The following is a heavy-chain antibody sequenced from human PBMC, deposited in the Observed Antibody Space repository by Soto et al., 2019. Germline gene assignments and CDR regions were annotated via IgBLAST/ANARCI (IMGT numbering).Heavy chain of an antibody. J-gene: IGHJ4*02. V-gene: IGHV4-30-4*01. CDR1: GGSISSGDYY. Sequence: SETLSLTCTVSGGSISSGDYYWSWIRQPPGKGLEWIGYIYYSGSTYYNPSLKSRVTISVDTSKNQFSLKLSSVTAADTAVYYCARDYYYDSSGYYSDYWGQGTLVTVSS. D-gene: IGHD3-22*01. CDR2: IYYSGST. CDR3: ARDYYYDSSGYYSDY.